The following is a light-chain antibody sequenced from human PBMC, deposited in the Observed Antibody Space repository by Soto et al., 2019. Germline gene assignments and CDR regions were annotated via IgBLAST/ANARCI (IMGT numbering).Light chain of an antibody. CDR3: AAWDVSLKGFV. CDR2: DNH. CDR1: SSNIGINT. J-gene: IGLJ1*01. Sequence: QSVLTQPPSASGTPGQRVTFSCSGSSSNIGINTVNWYRQLPGTAPQLLISDNHRRPSGVPDRFSGSKSGTSASLAISGLQSEDEATYFCAAWDVSLKGFVFGTVPKVTVL. V-gene: IGLV1-44*01.